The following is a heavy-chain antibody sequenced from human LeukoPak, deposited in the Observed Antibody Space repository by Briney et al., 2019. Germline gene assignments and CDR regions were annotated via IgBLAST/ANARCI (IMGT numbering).Heavy chain of an antibody. CDR2: IYHSGST. CDR1: GGSISSGGYS. Sequence: SETLSLTCAVSGGSISSGGYSWSWIRQPPGKGLEWIGYIYHSGSTYYNPSLKSRVTISVDRSKNQFSLKLSSVTAADTAVYYCAGAPKYYDILTGYSNWFDPWGQGTLVTVSS. J-gene: IGHJ5*02. V-gene: IGHV4-30-2*01. CDR3: AGAPKYYDILTGYSNWFDP. D-gene: IGHD3-9*01.